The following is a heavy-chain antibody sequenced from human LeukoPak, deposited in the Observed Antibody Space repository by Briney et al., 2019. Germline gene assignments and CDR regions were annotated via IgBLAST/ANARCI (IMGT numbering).Heavy chain of an antibody. V-gene: IGHV3-33*06. CDR1: GFTFSSYG. CDR2: IWYDGSNK. Sequence: GGSLRLSCAASGFTFSSYGMHWVRQAPGKGLEWVAVIWYDGSNKYYADSVKGRFTISRDNSKNTLYLQMNSLRAEDTAVYYCAKDGLGYCTNAICYNFDYWGQGTLVTVS. CDR3: AKDGLGYCTNAICYNFDY. J-gene: IGHJ4*02. D-gene: IGHD2-8*01.